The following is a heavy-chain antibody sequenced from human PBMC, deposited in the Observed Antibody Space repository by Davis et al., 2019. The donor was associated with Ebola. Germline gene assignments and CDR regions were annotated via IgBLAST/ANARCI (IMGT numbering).Heavy chain of an antibody. CDR2: TSHHPDYT. CDR1: GGSFTDYF. D-gene: IGHD4-17*01. J-gene: IGHJ5*01. Sequence: MPSETLSLTCAVYGGSFTDYFWSWIRQPPGKGLEWIGETSHHPDYTNYNPSLRSRAAISVDSSKNQFSLKVNSVTAADTATYYCARTTKTNIEDSGLGYNSFDSWGQGVLVSVSS. V-gene: IGHV4-34*01. CDR3: ARTTKTNIEDSGLGYNSFDS.